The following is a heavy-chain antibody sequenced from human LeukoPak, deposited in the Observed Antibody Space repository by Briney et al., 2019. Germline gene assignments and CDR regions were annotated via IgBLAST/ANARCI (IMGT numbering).Heavy chain of an antibody. V-gene: IGHV3-21*01. Sequence: PGGSLRLSCAASGFTFSSYSTNWVRQAPGKGLEWVSSISSSSSYIYYADSVKGRFTISRDNAKNSLYLQMNSLRAEDTAVYYCARDRVVATTAPPSPDYWGQGTLVTVSS. D-gene: IGHD5-12*01. J-gene: IGHJ4*02. CDR2: ISSSSSYI. CDR1: GFTFSSYS. CDR3: ARDRVVATTAPPSPDY.